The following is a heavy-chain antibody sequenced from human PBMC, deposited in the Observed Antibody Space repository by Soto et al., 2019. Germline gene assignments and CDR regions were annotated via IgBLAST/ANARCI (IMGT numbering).Heavy chain of an antibody. CDR3: AKDLTMVRGAPSTYYGMDV. D-gene: IGHD3-10*01. V-gene: IGHV3-30*18. Sequence: TGGSLRLSCAASGFTFSSYGIHWVRQAPGKRLEWVAAISYDGSNKYYADSVKGRFTISRDNSKNTLYLQMNSLRAEDTAVYYCAKDLTMVRGAPSTYYGMDVWGQGTTVTVSS. CDR1: GFTFSSYG. CDR2: ISYDGSNK. J-gene: IGHJ6*02.